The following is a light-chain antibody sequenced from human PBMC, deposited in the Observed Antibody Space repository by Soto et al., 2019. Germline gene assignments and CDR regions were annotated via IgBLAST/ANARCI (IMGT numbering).Light chain of an antibody. V-gene: IGLV2-23*01. CDR1: SSDVGSYNL. CDR2: EGS. J-gene: IGLJ1*01. CDR3: CSYAGSSPYV. Sequence: HSVLTQPASVSGSPGQSITISCTGTSSDVGSYNLVSWYQQHPGKAPKLMIYEGSKRPSGVSNRFSGSKSGNTASLTISGLQAEDEADYYCCSYAGSSPYVFGTGTRSPS.